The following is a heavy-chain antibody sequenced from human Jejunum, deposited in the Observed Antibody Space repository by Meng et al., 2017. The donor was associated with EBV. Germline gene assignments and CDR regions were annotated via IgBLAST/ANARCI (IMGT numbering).Heavy chain of an antibody. CDR2: INSNTGTP. Sequence: QEQLWESGSELENPWASVNVTCMASGYTISSYAMNWVRRAPGQGLKWMGWINSNTGTPTYAQGFTGRFVFSLDTSVGTAYLQISSLKAEDTAVYYCARDWGGDYLDYWGQGTLVTVSS. V-gene: IGHV7-4-1*02. CDR1: GYTISSYA. J-gene: IGHJ4*02. D-gene: IGHD3-10*01. CDR3: ARDWGGDYLDY.